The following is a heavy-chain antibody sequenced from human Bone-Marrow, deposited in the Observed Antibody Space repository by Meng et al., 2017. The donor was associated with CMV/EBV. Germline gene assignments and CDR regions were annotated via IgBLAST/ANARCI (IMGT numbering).Heavy chain of an antibody. D-gene: IGHD3-22*01. CDR2: IWYDGSNK. Sequence: GESLKISCAASGFTFSSYGMHWVRQAPGKGLEWVAVIWYDGSNKYYADSVKGRFTISRDNSKNTLYLQMNSLRAEDTAVYYCAKSHATYYYDSSAASHFDYWGQATLVTVSS. CDR3: AKSHATYYYDSSAASHFDY. CDR1: GFTFSSYG. J-gene: IGHJ4*02. V-gene: IGHV3-33*06.